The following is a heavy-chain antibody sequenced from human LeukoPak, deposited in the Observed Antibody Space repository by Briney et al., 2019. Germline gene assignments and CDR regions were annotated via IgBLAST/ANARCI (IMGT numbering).Heavy chain of an antibody. V-gene: IGHV4-59*08. CDR2: IYYSGST. CDR1: GGSISSYY. CDR3: ASQYGDYRAVVY. J-gene: IGHJ4*02. D-gene: IGHD4-17*01. Sequence: SETLSLTCTVPGGSISSYYWTWIRQAPGKGLEWIGNIYYSGSTKYNPSLRSRVTISVATSKSQLSLKLSSVTAADTDVYYCASQYGDYRAVVYWGQGTLVTVSS.